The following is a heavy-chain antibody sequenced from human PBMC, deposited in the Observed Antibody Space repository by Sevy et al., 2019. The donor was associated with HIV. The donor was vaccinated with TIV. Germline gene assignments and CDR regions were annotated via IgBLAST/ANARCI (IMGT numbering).Heavy chain of an antibody. V-gene: IGHV3-23*01. CDR2: ISGSGGST. J-gene: IGHJ4*02. CDR1: GFTFSSYA. Sequence: GGSLRLSCAASGFTFSSYAMSWVRQAPGKGLEWVSAISGSGGSTYCADSVKGRFTISRDNSKNTLYLQMNSLRAEDTAVYYCATGSRMAAQAPCDYWGQGTLVTVSS. CDR3: ATGSRMAAQAPCDY. D-gene: IGHD6-6*01.